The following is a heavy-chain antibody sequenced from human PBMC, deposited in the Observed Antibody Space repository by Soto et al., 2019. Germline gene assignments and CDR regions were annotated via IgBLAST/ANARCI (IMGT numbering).Heavy chain of an antibody. CDR1: GFTFSSYA. Sequence: QEQLVESGGGVVQPGRSLRLSCAASGFTFSSYAMHWVRQAPGKGLEWVAVISYDGSDKYHADAVKGRFTSSRDNSKNTLNRQRDSLRVDDTAVYYCARALGELSPESSDYWGQGNMLTVSS. CDR2: ISYDGSDK. J-gene: IGHJ4*02. CDR3: ARALGELSPESSDY. D-gene: IGHD3-16*02. V-gene: IGHV3-30*03.